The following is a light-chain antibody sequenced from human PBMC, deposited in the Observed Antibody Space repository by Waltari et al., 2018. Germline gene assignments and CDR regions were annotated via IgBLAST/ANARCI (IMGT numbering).Light chain of an antibody. CDR3: QQYNDWPRT. CDR1: QSVSSN. CDR2: GAS. Sequence: EIVMTQSPATLSVSPGERATLSCRVSQSVSSNLAWYQQKPGQSPRLLIYGASTRATGIAARFSGSGSGTEFTLTISSLQSEDFALYYCQQYNDWPRTFGQGTKVEI. V-gene: IGKV3-15*01. J-gene: IGKJ1*01.